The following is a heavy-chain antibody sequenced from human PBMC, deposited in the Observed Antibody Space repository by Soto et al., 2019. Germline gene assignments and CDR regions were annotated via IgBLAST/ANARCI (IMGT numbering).Heavy chain of an antibody. D-gene: IGHD6-19*01. CDR1: GYTFTSYA. V-gene: IGHV1-3*01. CDR2: INAGNGNT. J-gene: IGHJ5*02. CDR3: ARPASSGWYPWFDP. Sequence: ASVKVSCKASGYTFTSYAMHWVRQAPGQRLEWMGWINAGNGNTKYSQKFQGRVTITRDTSASTAYMELSSLRSEDTAVYYCARPASSGWYPWFDPWGQGTLVTVSS.